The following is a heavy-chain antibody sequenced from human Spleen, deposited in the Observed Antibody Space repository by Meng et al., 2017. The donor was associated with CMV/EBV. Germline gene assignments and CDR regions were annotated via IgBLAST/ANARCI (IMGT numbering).Heavy chain of an antibody. J-gene: IGHJ4*02. D-gene: IGHD4-11*01. CDR3: ARVGDYTAPYFDS. Sequence: VSGGSISRSSYYWGWIRQPPGKGLEWIGSIYYSGSTHYNPSLKSRVTISVDTSKNQFSLKLSSVTAADTAVYYCARVGDYTAPYFDSWGQGTLVTVSS. CDR1: GGSISRSSYY. CDR2: IYYSGST. V-gene: IGHV4-39*07.